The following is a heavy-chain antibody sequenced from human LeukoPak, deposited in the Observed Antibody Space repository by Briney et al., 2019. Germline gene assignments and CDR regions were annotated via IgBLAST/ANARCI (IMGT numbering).Heavy chain of an antibody. J-gene: IGHJ4*02. CDR2: ISAYDGNT. D-gene: IGHD3-10*01. CDR1: GYTFTSYG. Sequence: ASVKVSCKTSGYTFTSYGISWVRHAPGQGLEGMGWISAYDGNTNYAQNLQGRVTMTTDTSTSTAYMELRSLRSDDTALCYCAREVFGDLLNCDYWGQGTLVTVSS. V-gene: IGHV1-18*01. CDR3: AREVFGDLLNCDY.